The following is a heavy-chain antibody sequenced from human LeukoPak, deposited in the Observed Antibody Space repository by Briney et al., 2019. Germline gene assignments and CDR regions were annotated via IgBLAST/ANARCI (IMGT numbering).Heavy chain of an antibody. D-gene: IGHD3-9*01. CDR1: GGSIISYY. J-gene: IGHJ4*02. CDR3: ARHPEYYDILTGFRYYFDF. CDR2: IYYSGST. V-gene: IGHV4-59*01. Sequence: SEPLSLTCLVSGGSIISYYGSWIRQPPGKDLEWIGYIYYSGSTNYNPSRKTRVTISVDTSRNQFSLKLSSVTAADTAVYCCARHPEYYDILTGFRYYFDFWGQGTLVTVSS.